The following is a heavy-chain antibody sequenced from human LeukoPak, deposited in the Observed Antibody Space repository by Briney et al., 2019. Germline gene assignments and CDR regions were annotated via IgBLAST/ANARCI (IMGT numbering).Heavy chain of an antibody. D-gene: IGHD3-16*02. CDR3: ARSQYDYVWGSYPQGSWFDP. CDR1: GGSISSGTYY. J-gene: IGHJ5*02. CDR2: IYTSGNT. Sequence: SETLSLTCTVSGGSISSGTYYWNWIRQPAGKGLEWIGRIYTSGNTIYNPSLKSRVTISVDTSKNQFSLKLSSVTAADTAVYYCARSQYDYVWGSYPQGSWFDPWGQGTLVTVSS. V-gene: IGHV4-61*02.